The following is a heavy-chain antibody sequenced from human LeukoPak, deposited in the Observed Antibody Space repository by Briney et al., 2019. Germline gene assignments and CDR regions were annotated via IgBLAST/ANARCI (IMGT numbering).Heavy chain of an antibody. CDR1: GFTFSSYD. CDR3: ARGPSRPSTDVVTADP. V-gene: IGHV3-13*01. CDR2: IGTAGDT. J-gene: IGHJ5*02. D-gene: IGHD2-15*01. Sequence: GGSLTLSCAASGFTFSSYDMHWVRQATGKGLEWVSAIGTAGDTYYPGSVKGRFTISRENAKNSLYLQMNSLRAGDTAVYYCARGPSRPSTDVVTADPWGQGTLVTVSS.